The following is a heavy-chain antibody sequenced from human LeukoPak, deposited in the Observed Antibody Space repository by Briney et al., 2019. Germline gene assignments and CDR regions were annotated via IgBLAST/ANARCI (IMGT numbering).Heavy chain of an antibody. J-gene: IGHJ4*02. D-gene: IGHD5-12*01. CDR1: GVTFRSYG. V-gene: IGHV3-30*03. Sequence: PGGSLRLSCAASGVTFRSYGMHWVRQAPGKGLEWVVLISSDGNDKLYGDSVRGRFTISRDDSKSTLYLQMNSLRAEDTAVYYCTTKVIRGNSGDDYDDWGQGTLVTVSS. CDR3: TTKVIRGNSGDDYDD. CDR2: ISSDGNDK.